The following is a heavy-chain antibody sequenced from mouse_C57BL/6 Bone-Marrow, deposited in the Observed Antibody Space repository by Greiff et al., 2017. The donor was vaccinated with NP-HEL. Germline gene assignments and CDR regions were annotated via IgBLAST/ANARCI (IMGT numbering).Heavy chain of an antibody. CDR2: IDPENGDT. V-gene: IGHV14-4*01. CDR1: GFNIKDDY. J-gene: IGHJ2*01. Sequence: EVKLMESGAELVRPGASVKLSCTASGFNIKDDYMHWVKQRPEQGLEWIGWIDPENGDTEYASKFQGKATITADTSSNTAYLPLSSLTSEDTAVYYCTTASVVDFDYWGQGTTLTVSS. CDR3: TTASVVDFDY. D-gene: IGHD1-1*01.